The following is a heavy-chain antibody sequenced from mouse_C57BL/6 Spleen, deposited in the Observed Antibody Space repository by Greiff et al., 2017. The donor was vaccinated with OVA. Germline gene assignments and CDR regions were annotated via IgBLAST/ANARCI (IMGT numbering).Heavy chain of an antibody. V-gene: IGHV1-66*01. J-gene: IGHJ2*01. D-gene: IGHD2-3*01. CDR1: GYSFTSYY. CDR3: ARAGYSSFDY. Sequence: VQLQQSGPELVKPGASVKISCKASGYSFTSYYIHWVKQRPGQGLEWIGWIYPGSGNTKYNEKFKGKATLTADTSSSTAYMQLSSLTSEDSAVYYCARAGYSSFDYWGQGTTLTVSS. CDR2: IYPGSGNT.